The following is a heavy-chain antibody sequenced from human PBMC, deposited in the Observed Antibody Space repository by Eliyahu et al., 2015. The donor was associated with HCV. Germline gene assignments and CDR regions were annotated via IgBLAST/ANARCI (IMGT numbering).Heavy chain of an antibody. D-gene: IGHD3-3*01. CDR1: GLSFSXYS. CDR2: ISSSSSYI. Sequence: EVQLVESGGGLVKPGGSLRLSCEASGLSFSXYSMNWVRQAPGKGLEGVSSISSSSSYIYYADSVKGRFTISRDNAKNSLYLQMNSLRAEDTAVYYCARDLARNYDYPRWFDPWGQGTLVTVSS. CDR3: ARDLARNYDYPRWFDP. V-gene: IGHV3-21*01. J-gene: IGHJ5*02.